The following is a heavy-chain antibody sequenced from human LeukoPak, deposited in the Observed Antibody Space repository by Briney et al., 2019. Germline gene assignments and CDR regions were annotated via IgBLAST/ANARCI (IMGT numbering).Heavy chain of an antibody. V-gene: IGHV1-2*07. CDR2: IYPNSGGT. J-gene: IGHJ6*03. CDR1: AYTFTGYY. D-gene: IGHD6-19*01. CDR3: ARSEQFPYYMDV. Sequence: VASGKVSCKASAYTFTGYYMHWVRQAPGQGREWIGWIYPNSGGTNYAHKLQGRVTMTRDTSISTDYMELSRVSSDDKAVYYCARSEQFPYYMDVWGKGTTVTVSS.